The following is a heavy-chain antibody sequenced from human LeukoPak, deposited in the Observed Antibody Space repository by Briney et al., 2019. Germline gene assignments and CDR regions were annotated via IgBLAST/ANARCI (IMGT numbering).Heavy chain of an antibody. J-gene: IGHJ4*02. V-gene: IGHV3-21*01. Sequence: GGSLRLSCAASGFTFSYYSMTWVRQAPGKGLEWVSSISSSSSYIYYADSVKGRFTISRDNAKNSLYLQMNSLRAEDTAVYYCARGYGGYYFDYWGQGTLVTVSS. CDR3: ARGYGGYYFDY. CDR1: GFTFSYYS. D-gene: IGHD4-23*01. CDR2: ISSSSSYI.